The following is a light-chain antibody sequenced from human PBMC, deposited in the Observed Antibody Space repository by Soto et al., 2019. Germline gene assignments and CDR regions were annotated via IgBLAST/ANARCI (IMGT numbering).Light chain of an antibody. J-gene: IGKJ1*01. CDR2: SVS. CDR1: QRASRQY. CDR3: QDFDSPQWT. Sequence: VLTQSPDTLSLSPGDRATLSCRANQRASRQYLSWYQQRPGQPPRLLIYSVSMRADGVPDRFSGSGSVSEFTLTINSLEPEDFAVYYCQDFDSPQWTFGQGTKIE. V-gene: IGKV3-20*01.